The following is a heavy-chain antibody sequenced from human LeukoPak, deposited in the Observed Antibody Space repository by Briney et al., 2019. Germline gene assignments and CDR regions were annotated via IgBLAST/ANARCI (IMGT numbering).Heavy chain of an antibody. J-gene: IGHJ4*02. CDR3: AKDMYSTNYYGR. Sequence: PGGSLRLSCTASGFTFTSYAMTWVRQAPGKGLECVSTISGNNRNTYYADSVKGRFTISRDNSKSTVYLQMHSLRGEDTAKYYCAKDMYSTNYYGRWGQGTLVTVSS. V-gene: IGHV3-23*01. CDR2: ISGNNRNT. D-gene: IGHD2-2*01. CDR1: GFTFTSYA.